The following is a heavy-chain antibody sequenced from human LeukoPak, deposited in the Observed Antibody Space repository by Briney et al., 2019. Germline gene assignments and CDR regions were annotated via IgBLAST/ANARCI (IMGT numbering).Heavy chain of an antibody. J-gene: IGHJ4*02. V-gene: IGHV4-61*02. CDR3: ARGGLQRGGGDFDY. Sequence: SETLSLTCTVSGGSISSCSYYWSWIRQPAGKGLEWIGRIYTSGSTNYNPSLKSRVTISVDTSKNQFSLKLSSVTAADTAVYYCARGGLQRGGGDFDYWGQGTLVTVSS. CDR1: GGSISSCSYY. D-gene: IGHD3-16*01. CDR2: IYTSGST.